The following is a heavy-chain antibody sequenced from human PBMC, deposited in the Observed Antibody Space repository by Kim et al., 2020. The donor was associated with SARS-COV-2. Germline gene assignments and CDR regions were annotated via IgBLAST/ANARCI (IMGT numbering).Heavy chain of an antibody. CDR3: ASSGGYDLGDYFDY. Sequence: FPGRVTITADESTRTAYMELSSLRSEDTAVYYCASSGGYDLGDYFDYWGQGTLVTVSS. D-gene: IGHD5-12*01. J-gene: IGHJ4*02. V-gene: IGHV1-69*01.